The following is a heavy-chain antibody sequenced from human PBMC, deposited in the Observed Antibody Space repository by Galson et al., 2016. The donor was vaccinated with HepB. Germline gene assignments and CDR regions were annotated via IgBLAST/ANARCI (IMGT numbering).Heavy chain of an antibody. CDR3: ERVIVSGYDFRFDP. D-gene: IGHD3-3*01. Sequence: SLRLSCAASGFTVSGDYMSWVRQAPGKGLEWVSVIYNDGRTIYAESVKGRFTISRDNSKNMVYLEVSSLRAEDTAVYYCERVIVSGYDFRFDPWGQGTLVTVSS. CDR2: IYNDGRT. CDR1: GFTVSGDY. V-gene: IGHV3-53*01. J-gene: IGHJ5*02.